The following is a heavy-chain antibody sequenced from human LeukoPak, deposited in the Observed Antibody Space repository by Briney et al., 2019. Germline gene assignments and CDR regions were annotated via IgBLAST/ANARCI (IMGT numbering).Heavy chain of an antibody. Sequence: GGSLRLSCAASGFTFSSYGMHWVRQAPGKGLEWVAVIWYDGSNKYYADSVKGRFTISRDNSKNTLYLQMNSLRAEDTAVYYCARDTSGYGYFDYWGQGTLVTVSS. CDR3: ARDTSGYGYFDY. D-gene: IGHD5-12*01. CDR1: GFTFSSYG. CDR2: IWYDGSNK. V-gene: IGHV3-33*01. J-gene: IGHJ4*02.